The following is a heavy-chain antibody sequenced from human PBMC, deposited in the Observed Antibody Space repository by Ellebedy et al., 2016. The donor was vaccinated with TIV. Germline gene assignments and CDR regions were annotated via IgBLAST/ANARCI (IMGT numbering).Heavy chain of an antibody. D-gene: IGHD5-18*01. CDR3: ARIGGYSYGLPFDY. CDR2: IFSNDEK. J-gene: IGHJ4*02. V-gene: IGHV2-26*01. Sequence: SGPTLVKPTETLTLTCTVSGFSLSNARMGVSWIRQPPGKALEWLAHIFSNDEKSYSTSLKSRLTVSKDTSKSQVVLTMTNMDPVDTATYYCARIGGYSYGLPFDYWGQGTLVTVSS. CDR1: GFSLSNARMG.